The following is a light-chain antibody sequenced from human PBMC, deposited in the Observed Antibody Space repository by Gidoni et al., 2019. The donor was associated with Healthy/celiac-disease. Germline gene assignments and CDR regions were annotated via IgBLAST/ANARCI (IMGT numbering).Light chain of an antibody. Sequence: DIKMTKSPSTLSASVGDRVTITCRASQSISSCFAWYQQKPGKAPKLLIYNASSLESGVPSRFSGSGSGTEFTLTISSLQPDDFATYYCQQYNSYPLTFXPXTKVDIK. J-gene: IGKJ3*01. CDR2: NAS. CDR3: QQYNSYPLT. V-gene: IGKV1-5*03. CDR1: QSISSC.